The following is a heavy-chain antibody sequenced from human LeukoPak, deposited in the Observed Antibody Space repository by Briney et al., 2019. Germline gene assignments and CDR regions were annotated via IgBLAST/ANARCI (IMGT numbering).Heavy chain of an antibody. CDR2: ISTSSSYI. J-gene: IGHJ4*02. V-gene: IGHV3-21*01. CDR1: GFTFSSYS. D-gene: IGHD4-23*01. Sequence: GGSLRLSCAASGFTFSSYSMNWVRQAPGKGLEWVSSISTSSSYIYSADSVKGRFTISRDNAKDSLYLQMNSLRAEDTAVYYCARELVTSSYWGQGTLVTVSS. CDR3: ARELVTSSY.